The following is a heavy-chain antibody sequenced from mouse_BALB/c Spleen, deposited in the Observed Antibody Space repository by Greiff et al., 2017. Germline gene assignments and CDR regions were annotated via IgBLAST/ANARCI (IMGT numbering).Heavy chain of an antibody. CDR1: GFNIKDTY. D-gene: IGHD2-10*02. CDR2: IDPANGNT. J-gene: IGHJ3*01. Sequence: VQLQQSGAELVKPGASVKLSCTASGFNIKDTYMHWVTQRHEQGLEWIGRIDPANGNTKYDPKFQGKATITADTSSNTAYLQRSSLTSEDTAVYYCAVYGNYGRFADGGQGTLVTVSA. V-gene: IGHV14-3*02. CDR3: AVYGNYGRFAD.